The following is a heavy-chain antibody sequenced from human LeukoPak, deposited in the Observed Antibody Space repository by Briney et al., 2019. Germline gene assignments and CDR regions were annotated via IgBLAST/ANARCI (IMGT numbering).Heavy chain of an antibody. V-gene: IGHV3-33*01. J-gene: IGHJ6*02. CDR2: IWFDGSNK. CDR1: GFTFSTSG. D-gene: IGHD2-2*01. Sequence: TGGSLRLSCAASGFTFSTSGMHWVRQAPGKGLEWVAVIWFDGSNKHYGDSVKGRFTISRDNSENTLYLQMNSLRAEDTAVYYCARDPSYCSSSSCYVGSPLYYYYPMDVWGQGTTVTVSS. CDR3: ARDPSYCSSSSCYVGSPLYYYYPMDV.